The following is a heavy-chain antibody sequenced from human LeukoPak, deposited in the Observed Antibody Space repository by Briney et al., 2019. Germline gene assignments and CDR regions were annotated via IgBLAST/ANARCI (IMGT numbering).Heavy chain of an antibody. CDR1: GITFSTYW. J-gene: IGHJ4*02. V-gene: IGHV3-7*01. Sequence: GGSLRLSCATTGITFSTYWMSWVRQAPGKGLEWVANINKDGSGKYYVDSVKGRFTISRDNAKNSLYLQMNSLRADDTAAYYCARDNSYDILSNLDYWGQGTPVTVSS. CDR2: INKDGSGK. D-gene: IGHD3-9*01. CDR3: ARDNSYDILSNLDY.